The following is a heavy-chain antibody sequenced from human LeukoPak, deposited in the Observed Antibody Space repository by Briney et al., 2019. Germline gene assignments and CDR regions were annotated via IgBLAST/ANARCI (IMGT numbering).Heavy chain of an antibody. J-gene: IGHJ5*02. V-gene: IGHV4-4*07. Sequence: PSETLSLTCTVSGGSISSYYWSWIRQPAGKGLEWIGRIYASGGTNYNPSLKSRLTISVDKSKNQFSLRLSSVTAADTAVYYCAREGYYDFWSGYYENWFDPWGQGTLVTVSS. CDR3: AREGYYDFWSGYYENWFDP. CDR1: GGSISSYY. CDR2: IYASGGT. D-gene: IGHD3-3*01.